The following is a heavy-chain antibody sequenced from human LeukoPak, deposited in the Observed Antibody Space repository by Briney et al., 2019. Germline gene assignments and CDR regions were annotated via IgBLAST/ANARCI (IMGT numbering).Heavy chain of an antibody. Sequence: SETLSLTCTVSGGSISSYYWTWIRQPPGKGLEWIGYIYYSGSSGSTNYKPSLKSRVTISVDTSKNQFSLKLSSVTAADTAVYYCARGSSSSREAFDIWGQGTMATVSS. V-gene: IGHV4-59*01. CDR1: GGSISSYY. CDR3: ARGSSSSREAFDI. J-gene: IGHJ3*02. D-gene: IGHD6-13*01. CDR2: IYYSGSSGST.